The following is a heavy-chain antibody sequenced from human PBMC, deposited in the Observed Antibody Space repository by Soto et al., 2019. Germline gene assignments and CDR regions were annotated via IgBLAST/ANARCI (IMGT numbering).Heavy chain of an antibody. Sequence: GVSLRLSCAASGFTFRSYDIHWVRQAPGKGLEWVAVISYDGSNKYYADSVKGRFTISRDNSRNTLYLQLNSLKTEVTAVYYCTTAPFSFITLPGTSFLIGMDVWGQGTTVT. J-gene: IGHJ6*02. D-gene: IGHD3-10*01. CDR2: ISYDGSNK. CDR1: GFTFRSYD. V-gene: IGHV3-30*03. CDR3: TTAPFSFITLPGTSFLIGMDV.